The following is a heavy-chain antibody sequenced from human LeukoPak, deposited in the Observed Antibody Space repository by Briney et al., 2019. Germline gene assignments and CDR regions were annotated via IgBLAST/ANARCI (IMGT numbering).Heavy chain of an antibody. CDR1: GYTLTELS. J-gene: IGHJ3*02. D-gene: IGHD3-22*01. V-gene: IGHV1-46*01. CDR2: INPSGGST. Sequence: ASVKVSCKVSGYTLTELSMHWVRQAPGQGLEWMGIINPSGGSTSYAQKFQGRVTMTRDTSTSTVYMELSSLRSEDTAVYYCGRGTMIALGGAFDIWGQGTMVTVSS. CDR3: GRGTMIALGGAFDI.